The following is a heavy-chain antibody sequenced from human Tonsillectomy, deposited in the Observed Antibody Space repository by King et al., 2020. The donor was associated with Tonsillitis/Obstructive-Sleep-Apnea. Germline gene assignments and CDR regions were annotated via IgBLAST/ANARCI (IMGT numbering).Heavy chain of an antibody. CDR3: ARRDAVVVITFDY. J-gene: IGHJ4*02. Sequence: QLQESGPGLVKPSETLSLTCTVSGGSISSSSYYWGWIRQPPGKGLEWIGGIYYSGSTYYNPSLKSRVTISVDTSKNQFSLKLSSVTAADTAVYYCARRDAVVVITFDYWGQGTLVTVSS. V-gene: IGHV4-39*01. CDR2: IYYSGST. D-gene: IGHD3-22*01. CDR1: GGSISSSSYY.